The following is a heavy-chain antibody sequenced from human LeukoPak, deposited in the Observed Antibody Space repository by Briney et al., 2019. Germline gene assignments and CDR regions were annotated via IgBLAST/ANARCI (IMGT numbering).Heavy chain of an antibody. D-gene: IGHD4-17*01. CDR3: ARDADYGDWGGIAP. J-gene: IGHJ5*02. V-gene: IGHV3-74*01. Sequence: GGSLRLSCAASGFTFSRYWMHWVRQARGKGLVWVSRMNSDGSRISYADSVEGQFTIPRDNTENTLYLQMNSLRAEDTDVYYCARDADYGDWGGIAPWGQGTLVTVSS. CDR2: MNSDGSRI. CDR1: GFTFSRYW.